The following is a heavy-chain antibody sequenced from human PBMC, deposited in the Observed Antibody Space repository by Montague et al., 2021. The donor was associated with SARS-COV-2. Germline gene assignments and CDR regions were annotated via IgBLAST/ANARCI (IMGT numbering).Heavy chain of an antibody. Sequence: SLRLSCAASGFTFSSYAMHWVRQAPGKGLEWVAVISYDGSNKYYADSVKGRFTISRDNSKNTLYLQMNSLRAEDTAVHYCARTLLDYYGMDVWGQGTTVTVSS. V-gene: IGHV3-30-3*01. CDR1: GFTFSSYA. CDR2: ISYDGSNK. J-gene: IGHJ6*02. D-gene: IGHD2/OR15-2a*01. CDR3: ARTLLDYYGMDV.